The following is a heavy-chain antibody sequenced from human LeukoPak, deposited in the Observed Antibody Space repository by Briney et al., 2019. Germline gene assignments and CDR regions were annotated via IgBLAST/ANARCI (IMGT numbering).Heavy chain of an antibody. J-gene: IGHJ6*03. V-gene: IGHV4-59*13. D-gene: IGHD5-12*01. CDR2: IYYSGST. CDR1: GGSISSYY. CDR3: ARDGLRNYYYMDV. Sequence: SETLSLTCTVSGGSISSYYWSWIGQPAGKGLEWIGYIYYSGSTNYNPSLKSRVTISVDTSKNQFSLKLSSVIAADTAVYYCARDGLRNYYYMDVWGKGTTVTVSS.